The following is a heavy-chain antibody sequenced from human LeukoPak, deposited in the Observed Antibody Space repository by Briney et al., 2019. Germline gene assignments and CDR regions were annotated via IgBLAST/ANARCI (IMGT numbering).Heavy chain of an antibody. V-gene: IGHV3-30*04. CDR1: GFTFSSYA. CDR3: ARPRSYFDWLSYMDV. J-gene: IGHJ6*03. Sequence: PGGSLRLSCAASGFTFSSYAMHWVRQAPGKGLEWVAVISYDGSNKYYADSVKGRFTISRDNSKNTLYLQMNSLRAEDTAVYYCARPRSYFDWLSYMDVWGKGTTVTVSS. D-gene: IGHD3-9*01. CDR2: ISYDGSNK.